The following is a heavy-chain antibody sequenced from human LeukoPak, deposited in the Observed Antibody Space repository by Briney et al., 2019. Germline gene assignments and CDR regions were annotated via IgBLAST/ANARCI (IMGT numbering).Heavy chain of an antibody. CDR1: GFTFATYA. Sequence: GGSLRLSCAASGFTFATYAMSWVRQAPGKGLEWVSAISGSGHSTYYADSVKGRFTTSRDNSKKTLYLQMNSLRAEDTALYYCAKGPYSSSWDYFDYWGQGTLVTVSS. CDR2: ISGSGHST. CDR3: AKGPYSSSWDYFDY. V-gene: IGHV3-23*01. J-gene: IGHJ4*02. D-gene: IGHD6-13*01.